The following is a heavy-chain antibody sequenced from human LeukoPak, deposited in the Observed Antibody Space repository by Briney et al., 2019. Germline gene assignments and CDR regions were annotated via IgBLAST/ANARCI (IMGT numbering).Heavy chain of an antibody. D-gene: IGHD3-10*01. CDR1: GSTFSSYS. CDR2: ISTSSSYM. V-gene: IGHV3-21*01. Sequence: GGSLRLSCAASGSTFSSYSMNWVRQAPGKGLEWVSSISTSSSYMYYADSVKGRFTISSDNAKNSLYLQLNSLRAEDTAVYYCARSGIDSGSYYNAWGMDVWGQGTTVTVSS. CDR3: ARSGIDSGSYYNAWGMDV. J-gene: IGHJ6*02.